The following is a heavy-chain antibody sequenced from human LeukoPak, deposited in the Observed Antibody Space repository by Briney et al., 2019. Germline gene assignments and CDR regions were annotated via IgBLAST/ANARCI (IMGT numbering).Heavy chain of an antibody. CDR2: IYYSGST. Sequence: SETLSLTCTVSGGSISSSSYYWGWIRQPPGKGLEWIGSIYYSGSTYYNPSLKSRVTISVDTSKNQFSLKLSPVTAADTAVYYCARTEISGWLDYWGQGTLVTVSS. CDR1: GGSISSSSYY. V-gene: IGHV4-39*01. J-gene: IGHJ4*02. D-gene: IGHD6-19*01. CDR3: ARTEISGWLDY.